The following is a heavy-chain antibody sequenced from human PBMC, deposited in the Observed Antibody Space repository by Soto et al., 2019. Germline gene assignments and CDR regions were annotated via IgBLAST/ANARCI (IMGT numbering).Heavy chain of an antibody. CDR2: IYQTGGT. V-gene: IGHV4-4*02. J-gene: IGHJ5*02. D-gene: IGHD3-16*01. CDR1: NGSITSGNW. CDR3: ARVWGALAPIAGWFGP. Sequence: QVQLQESGPGLVKPSGTLSLTCAVSNGSITSGNWWRWVLQPPAKGLEWIGDIYQTGGTNYNPSLRSRVIISVDKSKNNFSLSLSSVTAADTAVYFCARVWGALAPIAGWFGPWGRGILVTVSS.